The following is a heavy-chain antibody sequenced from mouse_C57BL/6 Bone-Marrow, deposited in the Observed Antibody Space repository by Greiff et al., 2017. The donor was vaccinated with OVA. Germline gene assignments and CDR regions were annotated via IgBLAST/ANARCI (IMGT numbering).Heavy chain of an antibody. CDR2: IYPRSGNT. V-gene: IGHV1-81*01. Sequence: QVQLKQSGAELARPGASVKLSCKASGYTFTSYGISWVKQRTGQGLEWIGEIYPRSGNTYYNEKFKGKATLTADKSSSTAYMELRSLTSEDSAVYFCARSPYDPWFAYWGQGTLVTVSA. CDR3: ARSPYDPWFAY. CDR1: GYTFTSYG. J-gene: IGHJ3*01. D-gene: IGHD2-3*01.